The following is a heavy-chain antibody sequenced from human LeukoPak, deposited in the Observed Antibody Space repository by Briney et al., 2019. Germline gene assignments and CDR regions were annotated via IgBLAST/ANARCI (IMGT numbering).Heavy chain of an antibody. J-gene: IGHJ5*02. D-gene: IGHD2-2*01. CDR3: ARGRVPAAMQTNWFDP. Sequence: SETLSLTCAVYGGSFSGYYWSWIRQHPGKGLEWIGYIYYSGSTYYNPSLKSRVTISVDTSKNQFSLKLSSVTAADTAVYYCARGRVPAAMQTNWFDPWGQGTLVTVSS. CDR1: GGSFSGYY. CDR2: IYYSGST. V-gene: IGHV4-31*11.